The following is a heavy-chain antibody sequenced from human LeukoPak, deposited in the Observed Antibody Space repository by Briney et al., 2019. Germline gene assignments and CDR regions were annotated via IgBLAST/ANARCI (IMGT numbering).Heavy chain of an antibody. CDR3: ARGETAVTSYLHF. D-gene: IGHD4-17*01. J-gene: IGHJ4*02. V-gene: IGHV3-48*02. CDR2: ISISSNII. Sequence: GGSLRLSCADSGFTFSNYAMNWVRRAPGKGLEWLSYISISSNIIHYADSVKGRFTISRDNAKNSLYLQMNSLRDEDTAMYYCARGETAVTSYLHFWGPGTLVTVSS. CDR1: GFTFSNYA.